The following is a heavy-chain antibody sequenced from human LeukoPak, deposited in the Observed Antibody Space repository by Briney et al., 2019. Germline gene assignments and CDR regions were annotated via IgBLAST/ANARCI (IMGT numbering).Heavy chain of an antibody. Sequence: AGGSLRLSCAASGFTFSSYAMSWVRQAPGKGLDWVAFIRYDGSEGYYADSVKDRFTVSRDNSKNRMYLQMNSLRAEDTAIYYCAKVGYGWYEVDYWGQGTLVTVSS. CDR3: AKVGYGWYEVDY. D-gene: IGHD6-19*01. CDR2: IRYDGSEG. CDR1: GFTFSSYA. J-gene: IGHJ4*02. V-gene: IGHV3-30*02.